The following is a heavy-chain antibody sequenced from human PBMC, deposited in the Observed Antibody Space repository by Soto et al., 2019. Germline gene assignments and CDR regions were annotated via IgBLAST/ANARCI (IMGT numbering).Heavy chain of an antibody. CDR3: ARSAGYGGKEYYFDY. V-gene: IGHV3-23*01. CDR1: GFTSRDYA. Sequence: GGSLRLSCAGSGFTSRDYAMTWVRQAPGKGLEWVSALGGGGTTTYYADSVKGRFTISRDNSKSTLYLQMNSLRVDDTAVYYCARSAGYGGKEYYFDYWGQGALVTVSS. J-gene: IGHJ4*02. D-gene: IGHD5-12*01. CDR2: LGGGGTTT.